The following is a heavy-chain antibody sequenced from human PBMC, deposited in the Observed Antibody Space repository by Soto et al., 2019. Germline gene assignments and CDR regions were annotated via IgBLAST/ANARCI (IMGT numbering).Heavy chain of an antibody. CDR2: IYYSGST. CDR1: GGSNSNYY. D-gene: IGHD2-2*01. CDR3: ARAVLPATAPFDY. Sequence: QVQLQESGPRLVKPSETLSLTCIVSGGSNSNYYWSWIRQPPVKGLEWIGYIYYSGSTNYNPSLQSRVTISVDTSKNQFSLKLSSVTAADTAVYYCARAVLPATAPFDYWGQGTLVTVSS. V-gene: IGHV4-59*01. J-gene: IGHJ4*02.